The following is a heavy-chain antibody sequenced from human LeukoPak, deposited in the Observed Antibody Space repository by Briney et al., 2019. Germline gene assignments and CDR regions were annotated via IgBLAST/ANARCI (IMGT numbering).Heavy chain of an antibody. V-gene: IGHV4-34*01. J-gene: IGHJ4*02. Sequence: SETLSLTCAVYGGSFSGHYWSWIRQPPGKGLEWIGEINHSGSTNYNPSLKSRVTISVDTSKNQFSLKLSSVTAADTAVYYCARVYYDILTGYSRGRYFDYWGQGTLVTVSS. CDR3: ARVYYDILTGYSRGRYFDY. CDR2: INHSGST. CDR1: GGSFSGHY. D-gene: IGHD3-9*01.